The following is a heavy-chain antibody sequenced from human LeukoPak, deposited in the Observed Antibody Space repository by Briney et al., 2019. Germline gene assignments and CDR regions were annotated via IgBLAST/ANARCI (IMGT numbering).Heavy chain of an antibody. Sequence: SETLSLTCAVYGGSFSGYYWSWIRQPPGKGLEWIGEINHSGSTNYNPSLKSRVTISVDTSKNQFSLKLSSVPAADTAVYYCARLTRITMVRGKTSQYYFDYWGQGTLVTVSS. J-gene: IGHJ4*02. CDR3: ARLTRITMVRGKTSQYYFDY. D-gene: IGHD3-10*01. CDR2: INHSGST. V-gene: IGHV4-34*01. CDR1: GGSFSGYY.